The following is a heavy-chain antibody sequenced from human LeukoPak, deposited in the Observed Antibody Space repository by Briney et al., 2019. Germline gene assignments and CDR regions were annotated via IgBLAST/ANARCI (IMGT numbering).Heavy chain of an antibody. CDR1: GGSFSGYY. Sequence: SETLSLTCAVYGGSFSGYYWSWIRQPPGKGLEWIGEINHSGSTNYNPSLKSRVTISVDTSKNQFSLKLSSVTAADTAVYYCAREPSEIAVAGQNYFDYWGQGTLVTVSS. V-gene: IGHV4-34*01. CDR3: AREPSEIAVAGQNYFDY. D-gene: IGHD6-13*01. J-gene: IGHJ4*02. CDR2: INHSGST.